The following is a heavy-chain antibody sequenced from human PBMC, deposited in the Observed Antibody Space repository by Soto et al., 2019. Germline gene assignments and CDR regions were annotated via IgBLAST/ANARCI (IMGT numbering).Heavy chain of an antibody. CDR2: INSDGSTT. J-gene: IGHJ4*02. V-gene: IGHV3-74*01. D-gene: IGHD3-10*01. Sequence: EVQLVESGGGLVQPGGSLRLSCAASGFTFSSCWMHWVRQAPGKGLVWVSRINSDGSTTSYTDSVKGRFTISRDNAKNTLYLQMNSLRAEDKAVYYCARGGYGSGSYHFDYWGPGTLVTVSS. CDR1: GFTFSSCW. CDR3: ARGGYGSGSYHFDY.